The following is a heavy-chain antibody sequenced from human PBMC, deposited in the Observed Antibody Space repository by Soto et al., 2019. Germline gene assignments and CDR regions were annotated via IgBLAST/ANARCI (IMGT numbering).Heavy chain of an antibody. D-gene: IGHD5-18*01. CDR3: ARMESFGSLNWFDP. Sequence: ASVKVSCKASGYTFTNNDVSWVRQATGQGLEWMGWMNPGSGDTGYAQKFQGRVTMTRDISIATAYMELNSLTSEDTAIYYCARMESFGSLNWFDPWGQGTLVT. J-gene: IGHJ5*02. CDR1: GYTFTNND. CDR2: MNPGSGDT. V-gene: IGHV1-8*01.